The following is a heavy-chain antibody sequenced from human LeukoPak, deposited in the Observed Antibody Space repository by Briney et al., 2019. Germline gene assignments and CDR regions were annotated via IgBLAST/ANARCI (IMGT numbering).Heavy chain of an antibody. V-gene: IGHV4-4*07. CDR1: GGSIGSYC. Sequence: PSETLSLTCTVSGGSIGSYCWNWIRRPAGKGLEWIGRIYSSGSTNYNPSLKSRVTMSVDTSKNQFSLKLSSVTAADTAVYYCARDPSSFGGRLDPWGQGTLVAVSS. D-gene: IGHD3-10*01. J-gene: IGHJ5*02. CDR2: IYSSGST. CDR3: ARDPSSFGGRLDP.